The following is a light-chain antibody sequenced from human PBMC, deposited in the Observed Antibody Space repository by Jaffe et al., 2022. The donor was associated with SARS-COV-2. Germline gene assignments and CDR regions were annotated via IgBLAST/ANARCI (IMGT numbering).Light chain of an antibody. CDR2: LAS. Sequence: DVVLTQSPLSLPVTPGEPASISCRSSHSLVHPNGNSHLDWYLQKPGQSPRLLIYLASYRASGVPDRFSGSGSGTDFTLKISRVEAEDVGVYYCMQGLATPLTFGGGTKVEI. CDR3: MQGLATPLT. CDR1: HSLVHPNGNSH. V-gene: IGKV2-28*01. J-gene: IGKJ4*01.